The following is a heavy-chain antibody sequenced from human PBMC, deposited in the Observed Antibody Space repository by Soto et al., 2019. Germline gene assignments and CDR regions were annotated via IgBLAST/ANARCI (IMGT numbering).Heavy chain of an antibody. D-gene: IGHD5-12*01. J-gene: IGHJ6*02. V-gene: IGHV5-51*01. CDR1: GYSFTSYW. CDR2: IYPGDSDT. CDR3: ARLKVRDGYNPYYYYGMDV. Sequence: GESLKIPCKGSGYSFTSYWIGWVRQMPGKGLEWMGIIYPGDSDTRYSPSFQGQVTISADKSISTAYLQWSSLKASDTAMYYCARLKVRDGYNPYYYYGMDVWGQGTTVTVSS.